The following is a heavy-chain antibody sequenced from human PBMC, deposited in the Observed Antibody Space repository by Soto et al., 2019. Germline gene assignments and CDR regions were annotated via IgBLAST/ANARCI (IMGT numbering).Heavy chain of an antibody. CDR2: ISGSGGST. CDR3: AKDVGWIQLGTYSPLDY. V-gene: IGHV3-23*01. Sequence: EVQLLESGGGLVQPGGSLRLSCAASGFTFSSYAMSWVRQAPGKGLEWVSAISGSGGSTYYADSVKGRFTISRDNSKNTLYLQMNSLRAEDTAVYYCAKDVGWIQLGTYSPLDYWGQGTLVTVSS. J-gene: IGHJ4*02. D-gene: IGHD5-18*01. CDR1: GFTFSSYA.